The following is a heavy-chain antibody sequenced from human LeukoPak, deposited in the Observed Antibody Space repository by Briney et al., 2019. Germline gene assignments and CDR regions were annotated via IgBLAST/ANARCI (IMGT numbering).Heavy chain of an antibody. Sequence: GGSLRLSCAASGFTFSSYAMSWVRQAPGKGLECVSAISGSGGSTYYADSVKGRFTISRDNSKNTLYLQMNSLRAEDTAVYYCAKRLYARSGYYGDFDYWGQGTLVTVSS. J-gene: IGHJ4*02. CDR2: ISGSGGST. V-gene: IGHV3-23*01. D-gene: IGHD3-22*01. CDR3: AKRLYARSGYYGDFDY. CDR1: GFTFSSYA.